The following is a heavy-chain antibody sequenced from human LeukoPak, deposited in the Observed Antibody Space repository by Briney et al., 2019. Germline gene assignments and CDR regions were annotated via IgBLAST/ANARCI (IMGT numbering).Heavy chain of an antibody. V-gene: IGHV3-13*01. CDR1: GFTFSSYD. Sequence: PGGSLRLSCAASGFTFSSYDMHWVRQATGKGLEWVSTIGTAGDTYYPGSVKGRFTISRENAKNSLYLQMNSLRAEDTAVYYCARAFNAYDGYNIGYWGQRTLVTVSS. CDR2: IGTAGDT. CDR3: ARAFNAYDGYNIGY. J-gene: IGHJ4*02. D-gene: IGHD5-24*01.